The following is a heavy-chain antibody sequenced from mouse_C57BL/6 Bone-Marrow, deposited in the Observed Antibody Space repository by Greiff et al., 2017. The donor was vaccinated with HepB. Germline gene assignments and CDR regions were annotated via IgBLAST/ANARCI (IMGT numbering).Heavy chain of an antibody. Sequence: VQLQQPGAELVKPGASVKMSCKASGYTFTSYWITWVKQRPGQGLEWIGDIYPGSGSTNYNEKFKSKATLTVDTSSSTAYMQLSSLTSEDSAVYYCSRRVFYYYGSSYVGYWGQGTTLTVSS. CDR3: SRRVFYYYGSSYVGY. CDR2: IYPGSGST. CDR1: GYTFTSYW. J-gene: IGHJ2*01. V-gene: IGHV1-55*01. D-gene: IGHD1-1*01.